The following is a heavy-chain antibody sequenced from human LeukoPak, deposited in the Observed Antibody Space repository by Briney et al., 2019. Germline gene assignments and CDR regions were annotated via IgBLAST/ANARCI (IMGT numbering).Heavy chain of an antibody. J-gene: IGHJ5*02. V-gene: IGHV4-34*01. Sequence: NPSETLSLTCAVYGGSFSGYYWSWIRQPPGKGLEWIGEINHSGSTNYNPSLKSRVTISVDTSKNQFSLKLSSVTAADTAVYYCARVVAAVADNWSDPWGQGTLVTVSS. CDR3: ARVVAAVADNWSDP. D-gene: IGHD6-19*01. CDR1: GGSFSGYY. CDR2: INHSGST.